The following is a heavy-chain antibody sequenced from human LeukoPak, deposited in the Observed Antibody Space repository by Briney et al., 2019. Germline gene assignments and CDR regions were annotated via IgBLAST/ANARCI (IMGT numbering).Heavy chain of an antibody. CDR3: ARESDLVVPAALRHFDL. CDR1: GFTFSDYY. V-gene: IGHV3-11*04. CDR2: ISSSGSTI. D-gene: IGHD2-2*01. Sequence: GGSLRLSCAASGFTFSDYYMSWIRQAPGKGLEWVSYISSSGSTIYYADSVKGRFTISRDNAKNSLYLQMNSLRAEDTAVYYCARESDLVVPAALRHFDLWGRGTLVTVSS. J-gene: IGHJ2*01.